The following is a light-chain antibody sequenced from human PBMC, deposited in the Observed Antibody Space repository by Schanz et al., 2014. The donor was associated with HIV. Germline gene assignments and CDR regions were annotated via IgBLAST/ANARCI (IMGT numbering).Light chain of an antibody. V-gene: IGLV2-14*03. CDR2: DVN. CDR3: SSYTTSSTLV. Sequence: QSALTQPASVSGSPGQSITISCTGTSSDVGGYNYVSWYQHHPGKAPKLMNYDVNNRPSGVSNRFSGSKSGNTASLTISGLQADDEADYYCSSYTTSSTLVFGGGTKLTVL. CDR1: SSDVGGYNY. J-gene: IGLJ2*01.